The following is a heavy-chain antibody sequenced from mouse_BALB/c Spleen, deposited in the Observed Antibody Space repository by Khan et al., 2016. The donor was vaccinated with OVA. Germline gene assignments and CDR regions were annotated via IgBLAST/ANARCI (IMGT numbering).Heavy chain of an antibody. Sequence: EVELVESGGGLVKPGGSLKLSCVASGFTFSRYSMSWVRQTPEKMLEWVASISTGGTYTYYPDSVKGRFTLSRDNADNTLYLQVSSLRSEDTAIYYCARHEDYYGSRPYFDNWGQGTTLTVSS. CDR2: ISTGGTYT. J-gene: IGHJ2*01. D-gene: IGHD1-1*01. CDR1: GFTFSRYS. V-gene: IGHV5-9-3*01. CDR3: ARHEDYYGSRPYFDN.